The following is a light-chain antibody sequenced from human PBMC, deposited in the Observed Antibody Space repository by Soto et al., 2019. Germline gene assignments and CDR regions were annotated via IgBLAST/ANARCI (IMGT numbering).Light chain of an antibody. V-gene: IGKV3-20*01. CDR1: QNIGNN. CDR2: GAS. J-gene: IGKJ1*01. Sequence: EIVMTQSPATLSVSPGEGATLSCRASQNIGNNLAWYQQRPGQAPRLLIYGASSRATGIPDRFSGSGSGTDFTLTISRLEPEDFAVYYCQQYGSSPRTFGQGTKVDIK. CDR3: QQYGSSPRT.